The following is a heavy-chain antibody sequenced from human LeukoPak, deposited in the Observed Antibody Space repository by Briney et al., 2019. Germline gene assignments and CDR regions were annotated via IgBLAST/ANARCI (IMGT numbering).Heavy chain of an antibody. V-gene: IGHV4-34*03. J-gene: IGHJ4*02. CDR1: GGPFGVYY. D-gene: IGHD3-10*01. Sequence: SETLSLTCAVYGGPFGVYYWRWVRQPPGKGLEWMGEINHSGSTNYNPSLKNRVSISVDTSKNHFSLKLTSVTASDTPVYYFSGPGAGALDSWGEGSFVTVSS. CDR3: SGPGAGALDS. CDR2: INHSGST.